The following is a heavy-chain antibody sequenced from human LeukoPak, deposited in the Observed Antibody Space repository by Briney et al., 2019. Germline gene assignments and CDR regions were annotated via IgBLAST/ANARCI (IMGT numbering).Heavy chain of an antibody. Sequence: GGSLRLSCAASGFTVRSHSMSWVRQAPGKGLEWVSVIYSGGSTYYADSVKGRFIISRDNSNNTLYLQMNSLRAEDTAVYYCARDLGYWGQGTLVTVSS. V-gene: IGHV3-53*01. CDR3: ARDLGY. D-gene: IGHD7-27*01. CDR1: GFTVRSHS. J-gene: IGHJ4*02. CDR2: IYSGGST.